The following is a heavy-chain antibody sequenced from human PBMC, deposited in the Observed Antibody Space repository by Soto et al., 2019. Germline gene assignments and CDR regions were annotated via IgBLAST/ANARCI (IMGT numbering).Heavy chain of an antibody. V-gene: IGHV4-59*01. D-gene: IGHD3-3*01. CDR2: IYYSGST. CDR3: ARCLGDYDFWSGYPSWFDP. J-gene: IGHJ5*02. CDR1: GRSISSYY. Sequence: TLSLTCNVPGRSISSYYCSWIRQPPLNVMEWIGYIYYSGSTNYNPSLKSLVTISVDTSKNQFSLKLSSVTAADTAVYYCARCLGDYDFWSGYPSWFDPWGQGTLVTVSS.